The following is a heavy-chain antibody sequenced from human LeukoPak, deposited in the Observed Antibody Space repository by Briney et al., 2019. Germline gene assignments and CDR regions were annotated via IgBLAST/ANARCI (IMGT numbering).Heavy chain of an antibody. J-gene: IGHJ4*02. D-gene: IGHD3-10*01. Sequence: ASVKVSCKASGYTFTGYYMHWVRQAPGQGLEWMGWINPNSGGTNYAQKFQGRVTMTRDTSISTAYMELSRLRSDDTAVYYCASSRNYYYGSGSYYNLDYWGQGTLVTVSS. CDR1: GYTFTGYY. CDR3: ASSRNYYYGSGSYYNLDY. V-gene: IGHV1-2*02. CDR2: INPNSGGT.